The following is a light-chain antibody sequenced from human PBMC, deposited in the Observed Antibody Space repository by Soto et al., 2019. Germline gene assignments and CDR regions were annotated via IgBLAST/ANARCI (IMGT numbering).Light chain of an antibody. V-gene: IGKV3-15*01. CDR3: QQYNNWPLQT. Sequence: ETVMTQSPATLSVSPGERATLSCRASQSVNSNLAWYQKRPGQAPRLLIYAASTRATGIPARFSGSGSGTEFTLTISSLQSEDFAVYYCQQYNNWPLQTFGQGTKVEIQ. CDR2: AAS. J-gene: IGKJ1*01. CDR1: QSVNSN.